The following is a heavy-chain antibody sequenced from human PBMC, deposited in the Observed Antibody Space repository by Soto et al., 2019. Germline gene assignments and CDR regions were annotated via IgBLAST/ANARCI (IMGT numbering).Heavy chain of an antibody. CDR1: GYSFTIYW. J-gene: IGHJ3*02. CDR2: IDPSDSYS. D-gene: IGHD3-22*01. CDR3: ARHRYYDSSGYDAFDI. Sequence: GESLKISCKGSGYSFTIYWISWVRQMPGKGLEWMGRIDPSDSYSNYSPSFQGHVTISADKSISTAYLHWSSLKASDIAMYYCARHRYYDSSGYDAFDIWGQGTMVTVSS. V-gene: IGHV5-10-1*01.